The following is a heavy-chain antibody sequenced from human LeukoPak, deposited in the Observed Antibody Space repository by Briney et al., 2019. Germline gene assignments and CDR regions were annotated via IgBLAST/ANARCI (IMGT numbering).Heavy chain of an antibody. J-gene: IGHJ4*02. Sequence: HSGGSLRLSCAASGFTFSSYGMHWVRQAPGKGPEWVAVIWYDGSNKYYADSVKGRFTTSRDNSKNTLYLQMNSLRAEDTAVYYCAKDSTGPSDYWGQGTLVTVSS. CDR3: AKDSTGPSDY. D-gene: IGHD1-14*01. CDR2: IWYDGSNK. V-gene: IGHV3-33*06. CDR1: GFTFSSYG.